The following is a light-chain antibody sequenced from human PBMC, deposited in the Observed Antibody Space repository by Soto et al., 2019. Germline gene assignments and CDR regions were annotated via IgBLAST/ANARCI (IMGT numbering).Light chain of an antibody. J-gene: IGKJ1*01. CDR1: QSVSDW. Sequence: DVPMTQSPSTLSASVGDRVTITCRASQSVSDWLAWYQQKPGKAPKLLIYKASTLQSRVPSRFSGSASETEFTLTISSLQPDDFATYYCQQYNRFPATFGRGTKVEIK. V-gene: IGKV1-5*03. CDR3: QQYNRFPAT. CDR2: KAS.